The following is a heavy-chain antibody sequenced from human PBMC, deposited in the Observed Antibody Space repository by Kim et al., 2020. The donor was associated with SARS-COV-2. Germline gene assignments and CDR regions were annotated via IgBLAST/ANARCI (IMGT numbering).Heavy chain of an antibody. CDR3: ARDLLRTPYYYGMDV. V-gene: IGHV4-59*01. J-gene: IGHJ6*02. Sequence: ALKSRVTISVDTSKNQFSLKLSSVTAADTAVYYCARDLLRTPYYYGMDVWGQGTTVTVSS. D-gene: IGHD2-2*01.